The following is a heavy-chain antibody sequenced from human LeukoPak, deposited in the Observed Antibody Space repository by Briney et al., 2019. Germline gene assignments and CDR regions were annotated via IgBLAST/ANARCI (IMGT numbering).Heavy chain of an antibody. V-gene: IGHV3-23*01. J-gene: IGHJ4*02. CDR2: ISGSGGST. Sequence: GGSLRLSCAASGFTFSSYAMSWVRQAPGKGLEWVSAISGSGGSTYYADSVKGRFTISRDNSKNTLYLQMNSLRAEDTAVYYCAKPDCSGGSCYGVHSDYWGQGTLVTVSS. D-gene: IGHD2-15*01. CDR1: GFTFSSYA. CDR3: AKPDCSGGSCYGVHSDY.